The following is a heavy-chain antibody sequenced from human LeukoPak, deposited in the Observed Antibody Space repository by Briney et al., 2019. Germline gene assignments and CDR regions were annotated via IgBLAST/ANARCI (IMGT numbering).Heavy chain of an antibody. D-gene: IGHD1-26*01. CDR1: GFTFSDYY. Sequence: GGSLRLSCAASGFTFSDYYMSWIRQAPGKGLEWVSYISSSGSTIYYADSVKGQFTISRDNAKNSLYLQMNSLRAEDTAVYYCARDPSLVGATQYYFDYWGQGTLVTVSS. J-gene: IGHJ4*02. CDR3: ARDPSLVGATQYYFDY. V-gene: IGHV3-11*01. CDR2: ISSSGSTI.